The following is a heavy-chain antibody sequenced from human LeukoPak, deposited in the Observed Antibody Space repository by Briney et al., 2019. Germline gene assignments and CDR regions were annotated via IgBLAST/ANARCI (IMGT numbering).Heavy chain of an antibody. CDR1: GGSFSGYY. CDR3: ATSNWDLPDY. D-gene: IGHD7-27*01. V-gene: IGHV4-34*01. J-gene: IGHJ4*02. CDR2: INHSGST. Sequence: SETLSLTCAVYGGSFSGYYWSWIRQPPGKGLEWIGEINHSGSTNYNPSLKSRVTISVDTSKNQFSLKLSSVTAADTAVYYCATSNWDLPDYWGQGTLVTVSS.